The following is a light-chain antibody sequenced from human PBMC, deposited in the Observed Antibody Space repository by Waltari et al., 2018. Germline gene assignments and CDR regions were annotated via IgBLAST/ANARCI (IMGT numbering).Light chain of an antibody. CDR3: GTWDSRLSSGEV. V-gene: IGLV1-51*01. Sequence: QSVLTPPPSVSAAAGQRVPISCSGSRSNIGHNYVAWYHQPPRAAPRLLIYDNNKRPSQISDRFSGSKSGTSATLGITGLRTGDEAVYYCGTWDSRLSSGEVFGGGTKLTVL. CDR2: DNN. CDR1: RSNIGHNY. J-gene: IGLJ2*01.